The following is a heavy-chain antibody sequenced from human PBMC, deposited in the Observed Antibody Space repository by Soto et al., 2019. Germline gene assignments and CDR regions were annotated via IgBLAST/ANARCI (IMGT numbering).Heavy chain of an antibody. V-gene: IGHV3-66*01. CDR3: ASFLGCGGTGCYGWEFDY. Sequence: GGSLRLSCAASGITVSTNCMSWVRQAPGKGLQWVSIIYSGGRTDYADSVEGRFRTSRDNSKNTLFLQMNSLTAEDTAVYYCASFLGCGGTGCYGWEFDYGGQGTLVPVPS. J-gene: IGHJ4*02. CDR1: GITVSTNC. CDR2: IYSGGRT. D-gene: IGHD3-10*01.